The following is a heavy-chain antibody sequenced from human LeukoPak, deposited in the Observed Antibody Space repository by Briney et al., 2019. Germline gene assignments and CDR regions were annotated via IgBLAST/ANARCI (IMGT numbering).Heavy chain of an antibody. CDR2: IWYDGSNK. J-gene: IGHJ4*02. CDR3: ARVIYYYGRAYYFDY. Sequence: GGSLRLSCAASGFTFSSYGMHWVRQAPGKGLEWVAVIWYDGSNKYYADSVKGRFTISRDNSKNTLYLQMNSLRAEDTAVYYCARVIYYYGRAYYFDYWGQGTLVTVSS. CDR1: GFTFSSYG. V-gene: IGHV3-33*01. D-gene: IGHD3-10*02.